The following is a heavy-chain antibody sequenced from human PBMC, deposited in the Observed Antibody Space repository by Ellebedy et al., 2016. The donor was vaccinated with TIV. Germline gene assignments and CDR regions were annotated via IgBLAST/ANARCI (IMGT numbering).Heavy chain of an antibody. CDR2: INPNSGGT. CDR3: GRSGYGSGWSFDY. CDR1: GYTFTDYY. Sequence: AASVKVSCKTSGYTFTDYYIHWVRQAPGQGLAWMAWINPNSGGTNYAQKFQGRVTVTRDTSTSTAFLELSRLRSDDTAVYYCGRSGYGSGWSFDYWGQGTLVTVSS. V-gene: IGHV1-2*02. D-gene: IGHD6-19*01. J-gene: IGHJ4*02.